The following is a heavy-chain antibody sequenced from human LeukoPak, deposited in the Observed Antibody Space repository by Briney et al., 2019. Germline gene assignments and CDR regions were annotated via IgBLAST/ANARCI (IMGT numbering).Heavy chain of an antibody. V-gene: IGHV3-23*01. J-gene: IGHJ3*02. Sequence: GGSLRLSCAASGFTFSSYAMSWVRQAPGKGLEWVSVIRGSGGSTNYADSVKGRFTISRDNSKNTLYLQMNSLRAEDTAVYYCAKDFSGFRWWELLRNDAFDIWGQGTMVTVSS. CDR3: AKDFSGFRWWELLRNDAFDI. CDR1: GFTFSSYA. D-gene: IGHD1-26*01. CDR2: IRGSGGST.